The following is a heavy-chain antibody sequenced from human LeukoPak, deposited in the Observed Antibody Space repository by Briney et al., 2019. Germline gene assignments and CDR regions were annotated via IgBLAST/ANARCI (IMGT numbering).Heavy chain of an antibody. J-gene: IGHJ3*02. V-gene: IGHV3-11*06. CDR1: GFTFSDYY. CDR3: ARMTAADAFDI. Sequence: GGSLRLSCAASGFTFSDYYMSWIRQAPGKGLEWVSYISSSSSYTNYADSVKGRFTISRDNAKNSLYLQMNSLRAEDTAVYYCARMTAADAFDIWGPGTIVTVSS. CDR2: ISSSSSYT.